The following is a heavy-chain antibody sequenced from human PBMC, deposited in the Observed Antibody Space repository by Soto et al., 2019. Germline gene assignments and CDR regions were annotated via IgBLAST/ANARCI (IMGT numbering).Heavy chain of an antibody. CDR3: ACTYYTENSGPFDY. V-gene: IGHV4-31*03. CDR1: GDSISSGNYY. CDR2: IYYSGTT. Sequence: QVQLQASGPGLVKPSQTLSLTCTVSGDSISSGNYYWSWIRQHPERGLEWIGYIYYSGTTYYNPSLESRVSISADTSENQFFLKVNSVTVADTAVYYCACTYYTENSGPFDYWGQGTLVTVSS. D-gene: IGHD3-22*01. J-gene: IGHJ4*02.